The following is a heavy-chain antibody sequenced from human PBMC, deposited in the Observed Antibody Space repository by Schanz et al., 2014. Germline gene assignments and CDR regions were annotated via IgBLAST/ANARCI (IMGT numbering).Heavy chain of an antibody. CDR1: EFTFSNAW. CDR2: IKSKTDGGTT. V-gene: IGHV3-15*01. Sequence: EVQLVESGGGVVEPGGSLRLSCSASEFTFSNAWMIWVRQAPGKGLEWVGRIKSKTDGGTTDYAAPVKGRFTTSRDDSKNALCRQINSLKAEDTAVYYCTHRYCSGGKCYPWHYYYVMDVWGQGTTVTVSS. D-gene: IGHD2-15*01. J-gene: IGHJ6*02. CDR3: THRYCSGGKCYPWHYYYVMDV.